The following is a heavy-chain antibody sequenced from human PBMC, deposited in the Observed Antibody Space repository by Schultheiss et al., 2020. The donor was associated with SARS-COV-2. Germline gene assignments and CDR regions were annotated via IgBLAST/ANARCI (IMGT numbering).Heavy chain of an antibody. CDR2: ISGSGGST. Sequence: GESLKISCAASGFTFSSYAMSWVRQAPGKGLEWVSAISGSGGSTYYADSVKGRFTISRDNSKNTLYLQMNSLRAEDTAVYYCAREGGALSHIVVVTAMVYWGQGTLVTVSS. CDR3: AREGGALSHIVVVTAMVY. CDR1: GFTFSSYA. J-gene: IGHJ4*02. V-gene: IGHV3-23*01. D-gene: IGHD2-21*02.